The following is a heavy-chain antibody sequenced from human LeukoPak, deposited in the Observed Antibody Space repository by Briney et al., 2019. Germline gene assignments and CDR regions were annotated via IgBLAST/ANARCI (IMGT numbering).Heavy chain of an antibody. CDR1: GFTFSDHY. Sequence: GGSLRPSCAASGFTFSDHYMDWVRQAPGKGLEWVGRTRNKPNNYTTEYAASVKGRFTISRDDSKNSLYLQMNSLKTEDTAVYYCARDSYCSGGTCYFHFDYWGQGTLVTVSS. J-gene: IGHJ4*02. D-gene: IGHD2-15*01. V-gene: IGHV3-72*01. CDR3: ARDSYCSGGTCYFHFDY. CDR2: TRNKPNNYTT.